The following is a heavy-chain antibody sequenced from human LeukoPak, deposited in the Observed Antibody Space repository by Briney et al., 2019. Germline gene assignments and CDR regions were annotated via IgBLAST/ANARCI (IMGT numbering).Heavy chain of an antibody. J-gene: IGHJ5*02. V-gene: IGHV1-2*02. D-gene: IGHD6-19*01. CDR2: INPNSGGT. Sequence: VASVKVSCKASGYTFTGHYMHWVRQAPGQGLEWMGWINPNSGGTNYAQKFQGRVTMTRDTSISTAYMELSRLRSDDTVVYFCAKGRVVAGTKTLGYHWFDPWGQGTLVTVSS. CDR1: GYTFTGHY. CDR3: AKGRVVAGTKTLGYHWFDP.